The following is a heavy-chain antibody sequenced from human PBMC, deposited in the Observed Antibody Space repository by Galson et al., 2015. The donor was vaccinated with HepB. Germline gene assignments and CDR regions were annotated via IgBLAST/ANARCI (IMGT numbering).Heavy chain of an antibody. CDR2: ISSRGGTT. CDR3: AKDQEAERYFDWVCDH. CDR1: GFTVSSNY. Sequence: SLRLSCAASGFTVSSNYMSWVRQAPGKGLEWVSAISSRGGTTFYADSVKGRFTISRDNSKNTLYLEMNSLRAEDTAVYYCAKDQEAERYFDWVCDHWGQGTLVTVSS. V-gene: IGHV3-23*01. J-gene: IGHJ4*02. D-gene: IGHD3-9*01.